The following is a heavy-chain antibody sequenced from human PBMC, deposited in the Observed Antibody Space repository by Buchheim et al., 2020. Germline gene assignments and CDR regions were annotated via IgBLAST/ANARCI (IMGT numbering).Heavy chain of an antibody. Sequence: QVQLVESGGGVVQPGRSLRLSCAASGFTFSSYAMHWVRQAPGKGLEWVAVISYDGSNKYYADSVKGRFTISRDNSKKTLYLQMNSLRAEDTAVYYCARDRGSIAARLGPTDYWGQGTL. V-gene: IGHV3-30-3*01. D-gene: IGHD6-6*01. J-gene: IGHJ4*02. CDR3: ARDRGSIAARLGPTDY. CDR2: ISYDGSNK. CDR1: GFTFSSYA.